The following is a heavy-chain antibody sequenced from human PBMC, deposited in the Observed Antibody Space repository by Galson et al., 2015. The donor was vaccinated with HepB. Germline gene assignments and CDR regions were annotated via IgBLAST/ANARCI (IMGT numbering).Heavy chain of an antibody. CDR2: ISYDGSNK. CDR3: AKDKYSYAVGTKEH. J-gene: IGHJ4*02. Sequence: SLRLSCAASGFTFSSYGMHWVRQAPGKGLEWVAVISYDGSNKYYADSVKGRFTISRDNSKNTLYLQMNSLRAEDTAVYYCAKDKYSYAVGTKEHWGQGTLVTVSS. V-gene: IGHV3-30*18. CDR1: GFTFSSYG. D-gene: IGHD5-18*01.